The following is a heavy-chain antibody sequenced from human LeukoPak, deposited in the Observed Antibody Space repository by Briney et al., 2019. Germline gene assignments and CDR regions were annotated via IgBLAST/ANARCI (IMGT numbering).Heavy chain of an antibody. Sequence: GGSLRLSCAASGFTFSTYAMTWVRQAPGKGLEWVSGISTSGDRTYYADSVKGRFTISRDNSKNTLYLQMNSLRAEDTAVYYCARDLGTVGATRLDYWGQGTLVTVSS. CDR3: ARDLGTVGATRLDY. CDR1: GFTFSTYA. CDR2: ISTSGDRT. D-gene: IGHD1-26*01. J-gene: IGHJ4*02. V-gene: IGHV3-23*01.